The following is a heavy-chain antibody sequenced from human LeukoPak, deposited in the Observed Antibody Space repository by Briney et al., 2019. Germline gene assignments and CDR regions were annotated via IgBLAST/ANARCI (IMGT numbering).Heavy chain of an antibody. V-gene: IGHV3-21*01. D-gene: IGHD4-17*01. J-gene: IGHJ4*02. CDR2: IDPSSTYI. Sequence: GGSLRLSCAASEFYWMNWVRQAPGKGLEWVSSIDPSSTYIYYADSVKGRFTISRDNAQNSLYLQMNSLRAEDTAVYYCTRGSYGDYEYWGQGTLVTVSS. CDR1: EFYW. CDR3: TRGSYGDYEY.